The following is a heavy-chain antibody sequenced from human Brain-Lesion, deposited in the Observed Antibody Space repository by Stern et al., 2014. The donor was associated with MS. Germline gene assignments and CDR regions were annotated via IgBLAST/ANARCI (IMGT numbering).Heavy chain of an antibody. Sequence: VQLEESGPGLVKPSQTLSLSCTVSGGSISSGGYYWSWIRQPAGKGLEWIGRIFNSGSTSYNPSLKSRVTLSIDTSTNQFSLRLNSMTAADTAVYYCARGRVVPGFQYYATDVWGQGTTVIVSS. CDR1: GGSISSGGYY. V-gene: IGHV4-61*02. J-gene: IGHJ6*02. CDR3: ARGRVVPGFQYYATDV. CDR2: IFNSGST. D-gene: IGHD2-2*01.